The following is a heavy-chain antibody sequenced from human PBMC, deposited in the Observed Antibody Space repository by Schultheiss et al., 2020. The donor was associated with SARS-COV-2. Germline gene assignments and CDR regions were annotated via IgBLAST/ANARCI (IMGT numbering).Heavy chain of an antibody. Sequence: ASVKVSCKASGYTFSSYGISWVRQAPGQGLEWMGWISTYNGNTDYAQKLQGRVTMTTDTSTSTAHMELRSLRSDDTAVYYCARAGSWGDSPDYWGQGTLVTVSS. V-gene: IGHV1-18*01. CDR3: ARAGSWGDSPDY. J-gene: IGHJ4*02. CDR2: ISTYNGNT. D-gene: IGHD2-21*02. CDR1: GYTFSSYG.